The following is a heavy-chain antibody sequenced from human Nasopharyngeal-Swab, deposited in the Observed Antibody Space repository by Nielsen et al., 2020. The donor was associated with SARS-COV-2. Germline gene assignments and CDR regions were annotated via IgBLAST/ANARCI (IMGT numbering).Heavy chain of an antibody. D-gene: IGHD5-12*01. J-gene: IGHJ6*03. Sequence: RQAPGQGLEWTGWMNPNSGNTGYAQKFQGRVTMTRNTSISTAYMELSSLRSEDTAVYYCARGFIVATIFHYYYYMDVWGKGTTVTVSS. CDR2: MNPNSGNT. CDR3: ARGFIVATIFHYYYYMDV. V-gene: IGHV1-8*01.